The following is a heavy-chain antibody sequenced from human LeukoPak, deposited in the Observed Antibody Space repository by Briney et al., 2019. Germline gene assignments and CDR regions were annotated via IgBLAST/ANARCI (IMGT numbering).Heavy chain of an antibody. D-gene: IGHD6-13*01. CDR1: GFTFSSYA. CDR3: AKGLEQQLVLGWFDP. J-gene: IGHJ5*02. Sequence: PGGSLRLSCAASGFTFSSYAMSWVRQAPGKGLEWVSAISGSGGSTYYADSVKGRFTISRDNSKNTLYLQMNSLRAEDTAVYYCAKGLEQQLVLGWFDPWGQGTLVTVSS. V-gene: IGHV3-23*01. CDR2: ISGSGGST.